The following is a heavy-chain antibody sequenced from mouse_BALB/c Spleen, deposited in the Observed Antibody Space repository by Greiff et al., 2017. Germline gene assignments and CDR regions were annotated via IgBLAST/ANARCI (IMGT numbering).Heavy chain of an antibody. D-gene: IGHD2-3*01. J-gene: IGHJ3*01. V-gene: IGHV14-3*02. Sequence: DVKLQESGAELVKPGASVKLSCTASGFNIKDTYMHWVKQRPEQGLEWIGRIDPANGNTKYDPKFQDKATITADTSSNTAYLQLSSLTSEDTAVYYCAPAMILVAYWGQGTLVTVSA. CDR2: IDPANGNT. CDR1: GFNIKDTY. CDR3: APAMILVAY.